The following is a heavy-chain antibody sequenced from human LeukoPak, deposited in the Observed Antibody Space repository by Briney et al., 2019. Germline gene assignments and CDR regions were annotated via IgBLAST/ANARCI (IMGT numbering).Heavy chain of an antibody. Sequence: SQTLSLTCTVSGGSISSGSYYWSWIRQPAGKGLEWIGRIYTSGSTNYNPSLKSRVTISVDTSKNQFSLKLSSVTAADTAVYYRARADYYGSGSYYWVAGWFDRWGQGTLLTVSS. CDR1: GGSISSGSYY. V-gene: IGHV4-61*02. J-gene: IGHJ5*02. D-gene: IGHD3-10*01. CDR3: ARADYYGSGSYYWVAGWFDR. CDR2: IYTSGST.